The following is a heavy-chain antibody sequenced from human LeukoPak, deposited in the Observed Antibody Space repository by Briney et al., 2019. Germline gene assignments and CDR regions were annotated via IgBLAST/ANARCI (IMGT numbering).Heavy chain of an antibody. CDR2: ISWNSGSI. D-gene: IGHD3-22*01. Sequence: GGSLRLSCAASGFPFDDYAMHWVRQAPGKGLEWVSGISWNSGSIGYADSVKGRFTISRDNAKNSLYLQMNSLRAEDTALYYCAKGSDDILYYDSSGHGVAFDIWGQGTMVTVSS. V-gene: IGHV3-9*01. J-gene: IGHJ3*02. CDR3: AKGSDDILYYDSSGHGVAFDI. CDR1: GFPFDDYA.